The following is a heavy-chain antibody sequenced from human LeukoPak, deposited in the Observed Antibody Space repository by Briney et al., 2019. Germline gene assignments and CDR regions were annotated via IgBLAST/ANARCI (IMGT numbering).Heavy chain of an antibody. V-gene: IGHV3-48*03. CDR2: ISSSGSAI. CDR3: ARKYCSSISCLFDY. J-gene: IGHJ4*02. Sequence: PGGSPRLSCAASGFTFSSYEMNWVRQAPGKGLEWVSYISSSGSAIYYADSVKGRFTISRDNAKNSLYLQMNSLRAEDTAVYYCARKYCSSISCLFDYWGQGTLVTVSS. CDR1: GFTFSSYE. D-gene: IGHD2-2*01.